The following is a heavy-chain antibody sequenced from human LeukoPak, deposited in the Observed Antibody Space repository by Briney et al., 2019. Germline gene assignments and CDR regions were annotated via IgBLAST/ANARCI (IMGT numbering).Heavy chain of an antibody. CDR2: ISTYNTNT. CDR3: ARGRLATVPFDY. V-gene: IGHV1-18*01. D-gene: IGHD4-17*01. Sequence: ASVKVSCKASGYTFTNYGITWVRQPPAQGLEWMGWISTYNTNTDYARKLQGRVTMTTDTSTSTAYMGLRSLTSDDTAVYYCARGRLATVPFDYWGQGTLVTVSS. CDR1: GYTFTNYG. J-gene: IGHJ4*02.